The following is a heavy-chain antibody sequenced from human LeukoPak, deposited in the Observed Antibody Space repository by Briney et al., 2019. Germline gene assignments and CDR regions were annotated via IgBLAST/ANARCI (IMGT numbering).Heavy chain of an antibody. J-gene: IGHJ4*02. Sequence: GGSLRLSCAASGFTFSNYWMSWVRQAPGKGLEWVANIKQDGGEKNYVDSVKGRFTISRDNAKNSLYLQMNSLRAEDTAVYYCARDSPFGYCWGQGTLVTVPS. D-gene: IGHD3-10*01. CDR2: IKQDGGEK. CDR3: ARDSPFGYC. V-gene: IGHV3-7*01. CDR1: GFTFSNYW.